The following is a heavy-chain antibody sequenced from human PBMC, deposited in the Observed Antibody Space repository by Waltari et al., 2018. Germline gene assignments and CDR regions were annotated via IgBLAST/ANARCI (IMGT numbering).Heavy chain of an antibody. J-gene: IGHJ3*02. CDR1: GYTFTGYY. V-gene: IGHV1-2*02. D-gene: IGHD6-19*01. CDR2: INPNSGGT. Sequence: QVQLVQSGAEVKKPGASVKVSCKASGYTFTGYYMHWVRQAPGQGLEWMGWINPNSGGTNYAQKFQGRVTMTRDTSISTAYMELSRLRSDDTALYYCAKERRIAVAGDAFDIWGQGTMVTVSS. CDR3: AKERRIAVAGDAFDI.